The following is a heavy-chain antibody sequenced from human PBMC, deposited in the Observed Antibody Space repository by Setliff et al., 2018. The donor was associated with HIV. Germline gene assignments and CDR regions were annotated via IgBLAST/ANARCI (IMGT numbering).Heavy chain of an antibody. V-gene: IGHV4-39*01. CDR1: SGSITSRTYY. J-gene: IGHJ3*02. Sequence: SETLSLTCTVSSGSITSRTYYWGWIRQPPGKGLEWIGSIFYSGITYYNPSLKSRVSISVDTSKNQFSLKLTSVTAADTAVYYCARSKTFYDFWGGYYTHGAFKIWGLGTMVTVSS. CDR3: ARSKTFYDFWGGYYTHGAFKI. CDR2: IFYSGIT. D-gene: IGHD3-3*01.